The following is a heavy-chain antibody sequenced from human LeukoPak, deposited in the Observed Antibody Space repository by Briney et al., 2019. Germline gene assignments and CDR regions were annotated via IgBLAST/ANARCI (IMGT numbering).Heavy chain of an antibody. CDR3: AREGYEGHLFDY. CDR1: GGSISSSSYY. J-gene: IGHJ4*02. CDR2: IYYSGST. V-gene: IGHV4-39*02. Sequence: SETLSLTCTVSGGSISSSSYYWGWIRQPPGKGLEWIGSIYYSGSTYYNPSLKSRVTISVDTSKNQFSLKLSSVTAADTAVYYCAREGYEGHLFDYWGQGTLVTVSS. D-gene: IGHD5-12*01.